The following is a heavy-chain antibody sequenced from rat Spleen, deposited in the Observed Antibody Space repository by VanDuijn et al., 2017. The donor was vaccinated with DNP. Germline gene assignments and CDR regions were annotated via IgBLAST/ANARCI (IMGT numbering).Heavy chain of an antibody. V-gene: IGHV2-32*01. CDR3: ARSHYSSYNYYIMDA. D-gene: IGHD1-2*01. J-gene: IGHJ4*01. CDR1: GFSLTSYH. CDR2: IWGDGST. Sequence: QVQLKESGPGLVKPSETLSLTCTVSGFSLTSYHVSWVRQPPGKGLEWMGVIWGDGSTAYNSALKSRLSISRDTSESQVFLKMSSLKTEDTATYYCARSHYSSYNYYIMDAWGQGASVTVSS.